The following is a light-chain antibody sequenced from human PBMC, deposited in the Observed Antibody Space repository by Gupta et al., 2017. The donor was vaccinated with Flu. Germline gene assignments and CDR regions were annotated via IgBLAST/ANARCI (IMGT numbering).Light chain of an antibody. CDR3: ATWDDSLRGWV. V-gene: IGLV1-44*01. J-gene: IGLJ3*02. Sequence: QSVLTQPPSASGTPGQRVTISCSGSSSNIGSNTVNWYQQLPNTAPRLLIYSNDERPSGVPDRFSGSWSPTSASLAISGLQSDDEADYFCATWDDSLRGWVFGGGTKLTVV. CDR1: SSNIGSNT. CDR2: SND.